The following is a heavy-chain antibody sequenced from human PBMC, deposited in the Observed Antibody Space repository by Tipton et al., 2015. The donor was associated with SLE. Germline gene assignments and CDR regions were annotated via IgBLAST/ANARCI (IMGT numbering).Heavy chain of an antibody. Sequence: TLSLTCAVYGGSFSGYYWSWIRQPPGKGLEWIGEINHSGSTNYNPSLKSRVTISVDTPKNQFSLKLSSVTAADTAVYYCARDLAAAGRSMDVWGKGTTVTVSS. CDR3: ARDLAAAGRSMDV. CDR2: INHSGST. J-gene: IGHJ6*03. D-gene: IGHD6-13*01. V-gene: IGHV4-34*01. CDR1: GGSFSGYY.